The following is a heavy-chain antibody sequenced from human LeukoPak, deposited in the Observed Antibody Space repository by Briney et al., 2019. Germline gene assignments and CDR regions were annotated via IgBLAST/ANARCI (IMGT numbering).Heavy chain of an antibody. CDR2: ISFDGSNK. Sequence: GRSLRLSCTASGFIFSISGLHWVRQAPGKGLEWVAVISFDGSNKFYGDSVKGRFTISRDNSKNTLYLQMSSLRAEDTAVYYCVKDSSAMGPFDYWGQGTLVTVFS. CDR1: GFIFSISG. CDR3: VKDSSAMGPFDY. V-gene: IGHV3-30*18. J-gene: IGHJ4*02. D-gene: IGHD5-18*01.